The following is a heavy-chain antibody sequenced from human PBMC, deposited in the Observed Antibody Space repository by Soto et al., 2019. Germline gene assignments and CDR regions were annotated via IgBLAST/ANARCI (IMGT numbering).Heavy chain of an antibody. V-gene: IGHV3-23*01. D-gene: IGHD2-2*01. CDR3: ARVRNCISTSCPRRHKYGMDV. CDR1: GFTFSSYA. J-gene: IGHJ6*02. CDR2: ISGSGGST. Sequence: PGGSLRLSCAASGFTFSSYAMSWVRQAPGKGLEWVSAISGSGGSTYYADSVKGRFTISRDNSKNTLYLQMNSLRAEDTAVYYCARVRNCISTSCPRRHKYGMDVWGQGTTVTVSS.